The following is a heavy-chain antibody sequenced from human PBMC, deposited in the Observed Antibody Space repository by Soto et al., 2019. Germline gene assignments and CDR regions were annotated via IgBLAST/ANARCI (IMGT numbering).Heavy chain of an antibody. V-gene: IGHV3-21*01. Sequence: GGSLRLSCAASGFTFSGYSMNWVRQAPGKGLEWVSSISSSSSYIYYADSVKGRFTISRDNAKNSLYLQMNSLRAEDTAVYYCARVAYYYDSSGAQYYYYGMDVWGQGTTVTVSS. CDR1: GFTFSGYS. CDR2: ISSSSSYI. J-gene: IGHJ6*02. D-gene: IGHD3-22*01. CDR3: ARVAYYYDSSGAQYYYYGMDV.